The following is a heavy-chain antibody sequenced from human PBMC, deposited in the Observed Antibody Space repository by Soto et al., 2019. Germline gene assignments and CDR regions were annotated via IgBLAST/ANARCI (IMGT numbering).Heavy chain of an antibody. Sequence: GESLNISCRGSAYSFSNYWIGWVRQMPGDGLEWMGIIYPADSDTRYSPSFQGQVIILADKSISTAYLQWSSLKASDTAMYYCARKSRPYYDFWSGYSRGAFDIWGQGTMVTVSS. CDR2: IYPADSDT. CDR3: ARKSRPYYDFWSGYSRGAFDI. D-gene: IGHD3-3*01. CDR1: AYSFSNYW. V-gene: IGHV5-51*01. J-gene: IGHJ3*02.